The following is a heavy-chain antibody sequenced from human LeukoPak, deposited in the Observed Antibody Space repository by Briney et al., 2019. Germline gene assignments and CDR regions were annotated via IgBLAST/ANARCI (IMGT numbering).Heavy chain of an antibody. V-gene: IGHV3-30*18. D-gene: IGHD2-15*01. CDR3: AKDSTIRYCSGGSCYLDY. Sequence: PGRSLRPSCAASGFTFSSYGMHWVRQAPGKGLEWVAVISYDGSNKYYADSVKGRFTISRDNSKNTLYLQMNSLRAEDTAVYYCAKDSTIRYCSGGSCYLDYWGQGTLVTVSS. CDR2: ISYDGSNK. J-gene: IGHJ4*02. CDR1: GFTFSSYG.